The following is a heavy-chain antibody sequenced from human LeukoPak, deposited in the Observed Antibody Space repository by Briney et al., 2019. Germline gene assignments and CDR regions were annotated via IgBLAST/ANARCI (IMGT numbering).Heavy chain of an antibody. D-gene: IGHD2-2*01. CDR2: IKQDGSEK. CDR1: GFTFSNYW. V-gene: IGHV3-7*01. CDR3: ARDFCSTTSCLDY. Sequence: GGSLRLSCAASGFTFSNYWMHWVRQAPGKGLEWVADIKQDGSEKYYVDSVKGRFTISRDNTKNSLYLQMNSLRADDTAVYYCARDFCSTTSCLDYWGQGTLVTVSS. J-gene: IGHJ4*02.